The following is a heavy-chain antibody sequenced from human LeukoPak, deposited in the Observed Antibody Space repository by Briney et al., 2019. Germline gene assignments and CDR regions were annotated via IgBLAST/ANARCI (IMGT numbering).Heavy chain of an antibody. CDR1: GYTFTGYY. Sequence: ASVKVSCKASGYTFTGYYMHWVRQAPGQGLEWMGWINPNSGGTKYAQKFQGRVTMTRDTSISTAYMELSRLRSDDTAVYYCARDRGYDSHDFDYWGQGTLVTVSS. D-gene: IGHD3-22*01. V-gene: IGHV1-2*02. J-gene: IGHJ4*02. CDR3: ARDRGYDSHDFDY. CDR2: INPNSGGT.